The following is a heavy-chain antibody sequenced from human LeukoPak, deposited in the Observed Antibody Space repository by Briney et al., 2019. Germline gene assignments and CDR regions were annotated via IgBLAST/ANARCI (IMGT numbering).Heavy chain of an antibody. V-gene: IGHV3-21*05. CDR1: GFAFSDYS. J-gene: IGHJ4*02. CDR2: IRGSRSGLGSGN. CDR3: ARDDNWGFDY. Sequence: GGSLRLSCAASGFAFSDYSMNWVRQASGKGLEWVADIRGSRSGLGSGNYYADSVRGRFTISRDDAKHSLYLEMHSLRVEDTAFYFCARDDNWGFDYWGQGALVTVSS. D-gene: IGHD7-27*01.